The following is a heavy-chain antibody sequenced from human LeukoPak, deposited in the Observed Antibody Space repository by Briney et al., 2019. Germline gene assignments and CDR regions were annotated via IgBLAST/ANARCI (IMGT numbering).Heavy chain of an antibody. CDR1: GYTLTELS. J-gene: IGHJ4*02. D-gene: IGHD3-10*01. V-gene: IGHV1-8*01. CDR2: MNPNSGNT. Sequence: GASVKVSCKVSGYTLTELSMHWVRQATGQGLEWMGWMNPNSGNTGYAQKFQGRVTMTRNTSISTAYMEVRSLRSDDTAVYYCARASTITMVRGSGDYWGQGTLVTVSS. CDR3: ARASTITMVRGSGDY.